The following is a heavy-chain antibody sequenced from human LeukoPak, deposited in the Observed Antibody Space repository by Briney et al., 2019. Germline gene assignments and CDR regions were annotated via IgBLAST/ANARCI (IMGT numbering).Heavy chain of an antibody. CDR2: VYSTGTT. V-gene: IGHV4-59*01. CDR3: ARRQVGVLSGDFYYNYMDV. D-gene: IGHD1-26*01. J-gene: IGHJ6*03. Sequence: PSETLSLTCTVSGGSLSPYYWTWIRQSPGKGLERIGYVYSTGTTNYNPSLRSRVTISVDTSKNQFSLKLTSVTAADTAIYYCARRQVGVLSGDFYYNYMDVWGKGTTVTVSS. CDR1: GGSLSPYY.